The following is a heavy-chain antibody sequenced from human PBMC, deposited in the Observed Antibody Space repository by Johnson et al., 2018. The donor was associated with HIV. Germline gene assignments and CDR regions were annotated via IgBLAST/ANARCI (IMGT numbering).Heavy chain of an antibody. V-gene: IGHV3-30*04. CDR3: TTDRDSSGQGGGLDI. Sequence: RQAPGKGLEWVAVISYDGSNKYYADSVKGRFTISRDNSKNTLYLQMNSLKTEDTAVYYCTTDRDSSGQGGGLDIWGQGTMVTVSS. J-gene: IGHJ3*02. CDR2: ISYDGSNK. D-gene: IGHD3-22*01.